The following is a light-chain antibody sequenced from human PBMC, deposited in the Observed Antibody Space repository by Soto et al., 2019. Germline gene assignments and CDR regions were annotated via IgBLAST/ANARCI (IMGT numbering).Light chain of an antibody. J-gene: IGKJ1*01. V-gene: IGKV1-39*01. CDR1: ESISNN. CDR2: AAS. Sequence: DIQMTQSPSSLSASVGDRVTITCRASESISNNLNWYQQKPGKDPKLLIYAASTLQSGVPSRFSGGGSGTDFTLTIGSLQPEDFTTYYCQQTYSTPRGAFGQGTKVEI. CDR3: QQTYSTPRGA.